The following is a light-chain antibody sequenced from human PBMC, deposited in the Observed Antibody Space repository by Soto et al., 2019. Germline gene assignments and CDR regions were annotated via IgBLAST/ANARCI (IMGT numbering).Light chain of an antibody. V-gene: IGKV3-11*01. J-gene: IGKJ3*01. CDR3: QQRSNFIT. CDR2: DAS. Sequence: EIVLTQSPATLSLSPGERATLSCRASQSVSSYLAWYQQKPGQAPRLLIYDASNRATGIPARFSGSGSGTDFTLTISSLEPEDFAVYYCQQRSNFITFGPGTKVDIQ. CDR1: QSVSSY.